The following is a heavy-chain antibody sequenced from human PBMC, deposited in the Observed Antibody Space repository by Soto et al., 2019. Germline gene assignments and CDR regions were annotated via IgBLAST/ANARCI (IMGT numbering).Heavy chain of an antibody. CDR1: GGSISSYY. Sequence: SETLSLTCTVSGGSISSYYWSWIRQPPGKGLEWIGYIYYSGSTNYNPSLKSRVTISVDTSKNQLSLKLSSVTAADTAVYYCARGRITIFYGMDDWGQGTVVTVSS. D-gene: IGHD3-3*01. J-gene: IGHJ4*02. CDR3: ARGRITIFYGMDD. CDR2: IYYSGST. V-gene: IGHV4-59*08.